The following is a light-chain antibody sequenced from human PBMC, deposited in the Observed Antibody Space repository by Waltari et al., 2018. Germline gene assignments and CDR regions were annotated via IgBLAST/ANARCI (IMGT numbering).Light chain of an antibody. J-gene: IGLJ3*02. Sequence: QSALTQPASVSGSPGQSITISCTAVGSYNVVSWYQQYPGKAPKLMIYEVTKRPSGVSTRFSGSKPGNTASLTISGLQGEDEADYYCCSYAGSSTWVFGGGTKVTVL. CDR2: EVT. V-gene: IGLV2-23*02. CDR3: CSYAGSSTWV. CDR1: VGSYNV.